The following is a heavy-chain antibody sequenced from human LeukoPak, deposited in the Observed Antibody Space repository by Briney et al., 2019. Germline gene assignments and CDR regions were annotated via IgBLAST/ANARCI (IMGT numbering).Heavy chain of an antibody. V-gene: IGHV4-4*09. CDR1: GGSISSYY. Sequence: SETLSLTCTVSGGSISSYYWSWIRQPPGKGLGWIGYIYTSGSTNYNPSLKSRVTISVDTSKNQFSLKLSSVTAADTAVYYCARSYYYDAWGQGTMVTVS. J-gene: IGHJ3*01. D-gene: IGHD3-10*01. CDR3: ARSYYYDA. CDR2: IYTSGST.